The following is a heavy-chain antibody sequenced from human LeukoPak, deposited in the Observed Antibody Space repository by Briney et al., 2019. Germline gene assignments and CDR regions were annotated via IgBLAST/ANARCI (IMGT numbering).Heavy chain of an antibody. J-gene: IGHJ4*02. D-gene: IGHD3-10*01. CDR1: GYTLTGHY. V-gene: IGHV1-2*02. CDR2: INPNSGAT. CDR3: VRVNYYGRVDYFDY. Sequence: ASVKVSCKASGYTLTGHYMHWVRQAPGQGLEWMGWINPNSGATNYAQKFQGRVTMTRDTSINTAYIELSRLRSDDTAVYYCVRVNYYGRVDYFDYWGQGSLVTVSS.